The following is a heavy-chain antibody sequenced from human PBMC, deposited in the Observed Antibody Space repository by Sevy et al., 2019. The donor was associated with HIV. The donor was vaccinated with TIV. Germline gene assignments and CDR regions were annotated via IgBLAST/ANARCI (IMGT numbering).Heavy chain of an antibody. D-gene: IGHD3-3*01. CDR3: AKGMTDFWSGYLYGYYYYGMDV. CDR2: ISYDGSNK. V-gene: IGHV3-30*18. J-gene: IGHJ6*02. CDR1: GFTFSSYG. Sequence: GGSLRLSCAASGFTFSSYGMHWVRQAPGKGLEWVAVISYDGSNKYYADSVKGRFTISRDNSKNTLYLQMNSLRAEDTAVYYCAKGMTDFWSGYLYGYYYYGMDVWGQGTTVTVSS.